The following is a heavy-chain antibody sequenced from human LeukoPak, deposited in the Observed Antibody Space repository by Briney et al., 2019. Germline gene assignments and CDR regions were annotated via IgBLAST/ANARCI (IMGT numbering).Heavy chain of an antibody. J-gene: IGHJ4*02. V-gene: IGHV4-59*01. CDR3: ARVREDFWSGYYTIFDY. CDR1: GGSISSYY. CDR2: IYYSGST. D-gene: IGHD3-3*01. Sequence: PSETLSLTCTVSGGSISSYYWSWIRQPPGKGLEWIGYIYYSGSTNYSPSLKSRVTISVDTSKNQFSLKLSSVTAADTAVYYCARVREDFWSGYYTIFDYWGQGTLVTVSS.